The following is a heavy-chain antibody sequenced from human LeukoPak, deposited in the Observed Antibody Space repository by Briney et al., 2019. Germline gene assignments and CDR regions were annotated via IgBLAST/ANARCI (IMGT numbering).Heavy chain of an antibody. CDR1: GYTFTGYY. CDR3: ARDLSYYGSGSYFFDY. Sequence: ASVKVSCKASGYTFTGYYIHWVRQAPGQGLEWVGWINPNSGCTNYAQKFQGRVTMTRDTSISTAYMELSRLRSDDAAVYYCARDLSYYGSGSYFFDYWGQGTLVTVSS. J-gene: IGHJ4*02. CDR2: INPNSGCT. V-gene: IGHV1-2*02. D-gene: IGHD3-10*01.